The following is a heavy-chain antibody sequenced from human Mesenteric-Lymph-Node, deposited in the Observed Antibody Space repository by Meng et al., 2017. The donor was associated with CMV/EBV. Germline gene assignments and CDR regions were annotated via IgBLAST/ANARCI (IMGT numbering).Heavy chain of an antibody. CDR2: IYYSGST. D-gene: IGHD3-16*02. J-gene: IGHJ4*01. V-gene: IGHV4-31*02. CDR1: GGYIGSGGYY. CDR3: AREYLWGSHRNFDY. Sequence: SGGYIGSGGYYWSWIRQHPGKGLEWIGHIYYSGSTYYNPSLKSRLTISIDTSKNQFSLKLDSVTAADTAVYYCAREYLWGSHRNFDYWGQGTLVTVSS.